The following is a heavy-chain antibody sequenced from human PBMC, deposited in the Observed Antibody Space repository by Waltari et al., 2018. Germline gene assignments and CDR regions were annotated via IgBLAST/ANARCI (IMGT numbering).Heavy chain of an antibody. Sequence: QVQLVQSGAEVKKPGASVKVSCKASGYTFTSYAMHWVRQAPGQRLEWMGWINAGNGNTKYSQKFQGRVTITRDTSASTAYMELSSLRSEDTAVYYCARAFHSSSWYRKLANYYYYYGMDVWGQGTTVTVSS. V-gene: IGHV1-3*01. CDR3: ARAFHSSSWYRKLANYYYYYGMDV. J-gene: IGHJ6*02. CDR2: INAGNGNT. CDR1: GYTFTSYA. D-gene: IGHD6-13*01.